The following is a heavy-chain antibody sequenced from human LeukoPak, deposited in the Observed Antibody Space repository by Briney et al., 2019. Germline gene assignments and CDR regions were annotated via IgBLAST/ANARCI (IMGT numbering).Heavy chain of an antibody. D-gene: IGHD4-17*01. CDR2: ISGSGGST. J-gene: IGHJ4*02. V-gene: IGHV3-23*01. Sequence: GGTLRLSCASSGFTFSSYGMSWVRQAPGKGRELVSAISGSGGSTYYADSVKGRFTISRDNSKNTLYLQMNSLRAEDTAVYYCAKDLAYGDYGDWGQGTLVTVSS. CDR3: AKDLAYGDYGD. CDR1: GFTFSSYG.